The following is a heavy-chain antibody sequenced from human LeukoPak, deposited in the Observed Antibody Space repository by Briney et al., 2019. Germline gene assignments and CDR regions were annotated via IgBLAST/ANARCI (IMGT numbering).Heavy chain of an antibody. CDR3: AKGASGGPLDY. CDR2: IKAKIHGETI. Sequence: PGGSLRLSCAASGITLSDFWFSWVRQAPGKGLEWVARIKAKIHGETIDYAAPVKGRFTISRDDSKNTLYLQMNSLRAEDTAVYYCAKGASGGPLDYWGQGTLVTVSS. D-gene: IGHD3-10*01. J-gene: IGHJ4*02. CDR1: GITLSDFW. V-gene: IGHV3-15*01.